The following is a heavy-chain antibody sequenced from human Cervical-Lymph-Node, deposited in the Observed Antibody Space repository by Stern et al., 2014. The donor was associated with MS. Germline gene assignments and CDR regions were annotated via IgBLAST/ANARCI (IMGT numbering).Heavy chain of an antibody. CDR1: GYTFTNYD. Sequence: QVQLMQSGAEVKKPGASVRVSCKTSGYTFTNYDVSWVRQAAGQGLEWVGWTNPNTGNTVYAQKFQGRVTVTSDTSIATAYLELSSLKSDDTAVYYCTTSQGAFWGQGTLVTVSS. J-gene: IGHJ4*02. D-gene: IGHD3-16*01. V-gene: IGHV1-8*01. CDR2: TNPNTGNT. CDR3: TTSQGAF.